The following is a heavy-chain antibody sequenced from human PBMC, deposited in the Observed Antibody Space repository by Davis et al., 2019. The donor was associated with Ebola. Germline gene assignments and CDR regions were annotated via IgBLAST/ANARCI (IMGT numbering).Heavy chain of an antibody. CDR3: ARGSNFRSGYFMAYFDY. Sequence: ASVKVSCKASGYTFTAHYLHWVRQAPGQGLEWMGWINPNSGDTKYAQKFQGIISMTRDTTTNTAYMELTMPTFDDTAVYFCARGSNFRSGYFMAYFDYWGQGTLVTVSS. D-gene: IGHD3-3*01. CDR1: GYTFTAHY. V-gene: IGHV1-2*02. CDR2: INPNSGDT. J-gene: IGHJ4*02.